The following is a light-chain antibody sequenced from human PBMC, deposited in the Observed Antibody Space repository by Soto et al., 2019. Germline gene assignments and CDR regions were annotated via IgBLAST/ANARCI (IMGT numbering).Light chain of an antibody. CDR2: DTS. CDR3: QQYGSSPTWT. CDR1: QFLSSY. Sequence: ELVLTQSPATLSLSPGERATLSCRASQFLSSYLAWYQQIPGQPPRLLIYDTSNRVTGIPDRFSGSGSGTDFTLTISRLEPEDSAVYYCQQYGSSPTWTFGQGTKVDI. J-gene: IGKJ1*01. V-gene: IGKV3-20*01.